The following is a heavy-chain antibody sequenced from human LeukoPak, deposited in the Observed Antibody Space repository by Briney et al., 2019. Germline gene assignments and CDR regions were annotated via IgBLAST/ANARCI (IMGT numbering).Heavy chain of an antibody. CDR2: IYPGDSDT. CDR3: ARQPQWELRSGYFDY. V-gene: IGHV5-51*01. D-gene: IGHD1-26*01. J-gene: IGHJ4*02. CDR1: GYNFIDYW. Sequence: GESLKISCKGSGYNFIDYWIGWVRQMPGKGLGWMGIIYPGDSDTRYSPSFQGQVTISVDKSISTAYLQWSSLKASDTAMYYCARQPQWELRSGYFDYWGQGTLVTVSS.